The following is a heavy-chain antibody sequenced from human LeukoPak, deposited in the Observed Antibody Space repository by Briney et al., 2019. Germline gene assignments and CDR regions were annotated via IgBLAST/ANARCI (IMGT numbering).Heavy chain of an antibody. Sequence: SETLSLTCTISGGSISSSRYYWGWIRQPPGKGLEWIGSIYCSGSTYYNPSLKSRVTISLDTSKNQFSLKLSSVTAADTAVYFCARGFETMNVWGQGTTVTVSS. D-gene: IGHD3-10*01. CDR3: ARGFETMNV. CDR2: IYCSGST. CDR1: GGSISSSRYY. J-gene: IGHJ6*02. V-gene: IGHV4-39*07.